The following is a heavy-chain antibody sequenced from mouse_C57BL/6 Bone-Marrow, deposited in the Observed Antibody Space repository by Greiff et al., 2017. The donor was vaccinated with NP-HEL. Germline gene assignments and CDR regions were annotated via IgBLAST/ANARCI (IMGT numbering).Heavy chain of an antibody. CDR2: INPSSGYT. Sequence: VQLQQSGAELAKPGASVKLSCQASGYTFTSYWMHWVKQRPGQGLEWIGYINPSSGYTKYNQKFKDKATLPADKSSSTAYMQLSSLTYEDSAVYYCAREIPMDGSYGDDAMDYWGQGTSVTVSS. CDR3: AREIPMDGSYGDDAMDY. D-gene: IGHD1-1*02. CDR1: GYTFTSYW. V-gene: IGHV1-7*01. J-gene: IGHJ4*01.